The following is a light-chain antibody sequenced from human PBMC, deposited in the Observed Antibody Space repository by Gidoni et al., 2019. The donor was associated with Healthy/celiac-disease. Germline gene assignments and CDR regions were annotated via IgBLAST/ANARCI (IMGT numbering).Light chain of an antibody. CDR3: QQYNNWPLMYT. V-gene: IGKV3D-15*01. CDR1: QSVSSN. Sequence: TVMPHAPPTLSVSPGERATLSCRASQSVSSNLAWYQQKPGQAPRLLIYGASTRATGIPARFSGSGSGTEFTLTISSLQSEDFAVYYCQQYNNWPLMYTFGQGTKLEIK. J-gene: IGKJ2*01. CDR2: GAS.